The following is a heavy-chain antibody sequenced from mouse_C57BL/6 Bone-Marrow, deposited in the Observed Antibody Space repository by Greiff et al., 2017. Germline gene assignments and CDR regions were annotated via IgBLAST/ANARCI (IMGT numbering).Heavy chain of an antibody. Sequence: QVQLQQPGAELVRPGSSVKLSCKASGYTFTSYWMDWVKQRPGQGLEWIGNIYPSDSETHYNQKFKDKATLTVDKSSSTAYMQLSSLTSEDSAVYYCAREEGYYGSSPFAYWGQGTLVTVSA. D-gene: IGHD1-1*01. V-gene: IGHV1-61*01. J-gene: IGHJ3*01. CDR2: IYPSDSET. CDR1: GYTFTSYW. CDR3: AREEGYYGSSPFAY.